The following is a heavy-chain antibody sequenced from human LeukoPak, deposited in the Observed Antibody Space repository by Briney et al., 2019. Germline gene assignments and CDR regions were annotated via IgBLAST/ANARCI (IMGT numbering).Heavy chain of an antibody. CDR2: INPNSGGT. J-gene: IGHJ4*02. CDR3: ARGVEMATIGGY. V-gene: IGHV1-2*02. D-gene: IGHD5-24*01. Sequence: ASAKVSCKASGYTFTGYYMHWVRQAPGQGLEWMGWINPNSGGTNYAQKFQGRVTMTRDTSISTAYMELSRLRSDDTAVYYCARGVEMATIGGYWGQGTLVTVSS. CDR1: GYTFTGYY.